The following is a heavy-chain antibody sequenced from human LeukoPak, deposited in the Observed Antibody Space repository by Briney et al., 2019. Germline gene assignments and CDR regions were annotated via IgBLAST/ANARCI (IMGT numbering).Heavy chain of an antibody. D-gene: IGHD6-19*01. J-gene: IGHJ4*02. CDR2: IKQDGSEK. V-gene: IGHV3-7*01. Sequence: GGSLRLSCAASGFSVSSNYMSWVRQAPGKGLEWVANIKQDGSEKNYVDSVKGRFIISRDNAKNSLYLQMDSLRAEDTAVYYCARMRYSSHWGQGTLVTVSS. CDR3: ARMRYSSH. CDR1: GFSVSSNY.